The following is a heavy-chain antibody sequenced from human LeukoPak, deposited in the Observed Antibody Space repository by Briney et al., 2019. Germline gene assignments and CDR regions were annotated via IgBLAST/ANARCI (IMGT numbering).Heavy chain of an antibody. CDR2: INHSGST. CDR3: ARRRRGYSGYPLDY. CDR1: GGSFSGYY. Sequence: PSETLSLTCAVYGGSFSGYYWSWIRQPPGKGLEWIGEINHSGSTNYNPSLKSRVAISVDTSKNQFSLKLSSVTAADTAVYYCARRRRGYSGYPLDYWGQGTLVTVSS. V-gene: IGHV4-34*01. J-gene: IGHJ4*02. D-gene: IGHD5-12*01.